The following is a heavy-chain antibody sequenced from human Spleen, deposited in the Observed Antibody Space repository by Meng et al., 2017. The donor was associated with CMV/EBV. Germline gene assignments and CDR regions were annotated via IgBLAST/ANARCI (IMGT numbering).Heavy chain of an antibody. J-gene: IGHJ6*02. V-gene: IGHV3-30*03. CDR2: ISYDGSNK. CDR3: ARVLRQGCSSTSCYGGFYGMDV. D-gene: IGHD2-2*01. Sequence: GGSLRLSCAASGFTFSSYGMHWVRQAPGKGLEWVAVISYDGSNKYYGDSVKGRFTISRDNSKNTMYLQMNSLRAEDTAVYYCARVLRQGCSSTSCYGGFYGMDVWGQGTTVTVSS. CDR1: GFTFSSYG.